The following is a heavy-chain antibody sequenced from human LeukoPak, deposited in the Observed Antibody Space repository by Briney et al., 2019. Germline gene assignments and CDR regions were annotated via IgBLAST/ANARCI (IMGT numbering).Heavy chain of an antibody. CDR3: ARVPGSGSYPYYYYYYGMDV. Sequence: GGSLRLSCAASGFTFSDYYMSWIRQAPGKGLEWVSYISSSGSTIYYADSVKGRFTISRDNDKKSLYMQMNRQRAEDTAVYYCARVPGSGSYPYYYYYYGMDVWGQGTTVTVSS. J-gene: IGHJ6*02. CDR1: GFTFSDYY. D-gene: IGHD3-10*01. CDR2: ISSSGSTI. V-gene: IGHV3-11*01.